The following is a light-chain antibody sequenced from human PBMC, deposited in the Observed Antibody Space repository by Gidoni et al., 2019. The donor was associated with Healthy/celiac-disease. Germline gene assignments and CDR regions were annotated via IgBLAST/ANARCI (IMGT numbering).Light chain of an antibody. V-gene: IGLV5-45*02. CDR3: LIWHSSAWV. CDR2: YKSDSDK. J-gene: IGLJ3*02. CDR1: SGINVGTYR. Sequence: QAVLTQPSSLSASPGAAARLTCTLRSGINVGTYRIYWYQQKPGSPPQYLLRYKSDSDKQQGSGVPSRFSGSQDASATAGILLLSGLQSEDEADYYCLIWHSSAWVFGGGTKLTVL.